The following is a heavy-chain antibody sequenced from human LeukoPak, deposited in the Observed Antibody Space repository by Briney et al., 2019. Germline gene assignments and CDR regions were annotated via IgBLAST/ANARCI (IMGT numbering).Heavy chain of an antibody. CDR2: IYYSGST. Sequence: SETLSLTCTVSGGSASSGSYYWSWIRQPPGKGLEWIGYIYYSGSTYYNPSLKSRVTISVDTSKNQFSLKLSSVTAADTAVYYCARSPRVPLRRYCSSTSCYEWGFDPWGQGTLVTVSS. D-gene: IGHD2-2*01. J-gene: IGHJ5*02. CDR3: ARSPRVPLRRYCSSTSCYEWGFDP. CDR1: GGSASSGSYY. V-gene: IGHV4-61*01.